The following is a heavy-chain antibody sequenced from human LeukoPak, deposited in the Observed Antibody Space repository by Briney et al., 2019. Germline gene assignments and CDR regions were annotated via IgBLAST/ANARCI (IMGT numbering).Heavy chain of an antibody. CDR1: GFTFSSYG. Sequence: GRSLRLSCAASGFTFSSYGMHWVRQAPGKGLEWVAVISYDGSNKYYADSVKGRFTISRDNSKNTLYLQMNSLRAEDTAVYYCAKDFSSGDEDLPLDYWGQGTLVTVSS. D-gene: IGHD4-17*01. CDR3: AKDFSSGDEDLPLDY. V-gene: IGHV3-30*18. J-gene: IGHJ4*02. CDR2: ISYDGSNK.